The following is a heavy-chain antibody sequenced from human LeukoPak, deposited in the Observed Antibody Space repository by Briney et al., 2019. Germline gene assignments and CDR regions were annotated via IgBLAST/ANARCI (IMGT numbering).Heavy chain of an antibody. CDR3: AKDKGGGSWPDAFDI. D-gene: IGHD2-15*01. J-gene: IGHJ3*02. CDR1: GFTFSSYG. V-gene: IGHV3-33*06. CDR2: IWYDGSNK. Sequence: PGGSMRLSCAASGFTFSSYGMHWVRQAPGKGLEWVAVIWYDGSNKYYADSVKGRFTISRDNSKNTLYLQMNSLRAEDTAVYYCAKDKGGGSWPDAFDIWGQGTMVTVSS.